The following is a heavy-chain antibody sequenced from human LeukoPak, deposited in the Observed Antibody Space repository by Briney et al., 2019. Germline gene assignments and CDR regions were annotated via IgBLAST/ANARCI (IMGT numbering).Heavy chain of an antibody. V-gene: IGHV1-18*04. Sequence: GASVKVSCKASGYTFTSYGISWVRQAPGQGLEWMGWISAYNGNTNYAQKLQGRVTMTTDTSTSTAYMELSRLRSEDTAVYYCATGGAEHLSLSNGPRNNWFDPWGQGTLVTVSS. CDR3: ATGGAEHLSLSNGPRNNWFDP. D-gene: IGHD1-1*01. CDR2: ISAYNGNT. J-gene: IGHJ5*02. CDR1: GYTFTSYG.